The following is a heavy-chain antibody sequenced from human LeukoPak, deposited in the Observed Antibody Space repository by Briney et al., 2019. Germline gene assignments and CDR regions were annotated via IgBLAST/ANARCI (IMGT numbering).Heavy chain of an antibody. V-gene: IGHV1-24*01. Sequence: ASVKVSCKVSGYSLTDFSINWVREAPGKGFEWMGGFAPEDGERIYAQKFQGRVTMTEDTSADTAYMELSSLKSEDTAVYFCTAGVAVSRWNYFDYWGQGTLVTVSS. D-gene: IGHD1-1*01. CDR3: TAGVAVSRWNYFDY. CDR2: FAPEDGER. CDR1: GYSLTDFS. J-gene: IGHJ4*01.